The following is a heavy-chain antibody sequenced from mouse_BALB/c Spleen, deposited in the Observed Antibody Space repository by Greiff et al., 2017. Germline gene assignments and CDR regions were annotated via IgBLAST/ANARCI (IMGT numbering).Heavy chain of an antibody. CDR1: GYTFTSYW. V-gene: IGHV1-87*01. CDR3: AREDYFDY. CDR2: IYPGDGDT. Sequence: VQLQQSGAELARPGASVKLSCKASGYTFTSYWMQWVKQRPGQGLEWIGAIYPGDGDTRYTQKFKGKATLTADKSSSTAYMQLSSLASEDSAVYYCAREDYFDYWGQGTTLTVSS. J-gene: IGHJ2*01.